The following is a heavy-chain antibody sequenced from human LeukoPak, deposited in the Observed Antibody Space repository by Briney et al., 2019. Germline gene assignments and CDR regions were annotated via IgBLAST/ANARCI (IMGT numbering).Heavy chain of an antibody. CDR3: ARDALGGYSSGWQAY. J-gene: IGHJ4*02. CDR1: GYTFTSYA. Sequence: ASVKVSCKASGYTFTSYAMNWVRQAPGQGLEWMGWINTNTGNPTYAQGFTGRFVFSLDTSVSTAYLQISSLKAEDTAVYYCARDALGGYSSGWQAYWGQGTLVTVSS. D-gene: IGHD6-19*01. V-gene: IGHV7-4-1*02. CDR2: INTNTGNP.